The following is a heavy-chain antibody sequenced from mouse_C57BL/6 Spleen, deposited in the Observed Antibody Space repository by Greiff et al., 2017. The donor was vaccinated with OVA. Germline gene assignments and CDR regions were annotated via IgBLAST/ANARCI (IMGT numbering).Heavy chain of an antibody. J-gene: IGHJ2*01. D-gene: IGHD2-5*01. CDR2: ISSGGSYT. Sequence: DVQLVESGGDLVKPGGSLKLSCAASGFTFSSYGMSWVRQTPDKRLEWVATISSGGSYTYYPDSVKGRFTISRDNAKNTLYLQMSSLKSEDTAMYYCARLYSNYVGSLDYWGQGTTLTVSS. CDR1: GFTFSSYG. V-gene: IGHV5-6*01. CDR3: ARLYSNYVGSLDY.